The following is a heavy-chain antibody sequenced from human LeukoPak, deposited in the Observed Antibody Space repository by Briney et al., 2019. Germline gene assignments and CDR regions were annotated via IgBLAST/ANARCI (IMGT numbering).Heavy chain of an antibody. J-gene: IGHJ4*02. CDR3: ARSSMKIIDY. CDR1: GGSISSSY. V-gene: IGHV4-59*01. CDR2: IYYSGST. Sequence: SETLSLTCTVSGGSISSSYWNWIRQPPGEGLEWIGYIYYSGSTNYNPFLKSRVTISLDTSKNQFSLKLSSVTAADTAVYYCARSSMKIIDYGGKGPLVTVSS. D-gene: IGHD6-6*01.